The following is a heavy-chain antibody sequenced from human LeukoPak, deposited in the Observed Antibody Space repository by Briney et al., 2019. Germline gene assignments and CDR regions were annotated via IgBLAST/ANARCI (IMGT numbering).Heavy chain of an antibody. V-gene: IGHV4-34*01. CDR3: ARGGRAIGFPSRGRGWFDP. Sequence: SETLSLTCAVYGGSFSGYYWSWIRQPPGKGLEWIGEINHSGSTNYNPFLKSRVTISVDTSKNQFSLKLSSVTAADTAVYYCARGGRAIGFPSRGRGWFDPWGQGTLVTVSS. CDR2: INHSGST. J-gene: IGHJ5*02. D-gene: IGHD3-10*01. CDR1: GGSFSGYY.